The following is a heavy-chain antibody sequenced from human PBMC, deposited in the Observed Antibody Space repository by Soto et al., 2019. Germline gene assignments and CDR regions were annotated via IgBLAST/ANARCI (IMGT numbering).Heavy chain of an antibody. D-gene: IGHD3-3*01. Sequence: QVQLVQSGAEVKKPGASVKVSCKASGYTFTIYAMHWVRQAPGQRLEWMGWINAGNGNTKYSQKFQGRVTITRDTSASTAYMELSSLRSEDTAVYYCARIFGAAGLWDVWGQGTTVTVSS. CDR3: ARIFGAAGLWDV. J-gene: IGHJ6*02. V-gene: IGHV1-3*01. CDR1: GYTFTIYA. CDR2: INAGNGNT.